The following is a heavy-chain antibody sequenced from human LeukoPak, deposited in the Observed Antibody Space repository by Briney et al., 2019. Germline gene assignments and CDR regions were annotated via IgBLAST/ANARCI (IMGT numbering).Heavy chain of an antibody. Sequence: GRPLRLSCAASGFTFSSYVMHWVRQAPGKGLEWVAVISYDGSNKYYADSVKGRFTISRDNSKNTLYLQMNSLRAEDTAVYYCAKGIAAAPDYWGQGTLVTVSS. D-gene: IGHD6-13*01. CDR2: ISYDGSNK. V-gene: IGHV3-30*18. J-gene: IGHJ4*02. CDR3: AKGIAAAPDY. CDR1: GFTFSSYV.